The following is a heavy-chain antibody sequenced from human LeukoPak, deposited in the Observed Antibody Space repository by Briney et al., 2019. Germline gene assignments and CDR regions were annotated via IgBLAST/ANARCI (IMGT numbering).Heavy chain of an antibody. Sequence: KPSETLSLTCAVYGGSFSGYYWSWIRQPPGKGLEWIGEINHSGSTNYNPSLKSRVTISVDTSKNQFSLKLSSVTAADTAVYYCARALSGWIDYWGQGTLVTVSS. CDR2: INHSGST. D-gene: IGHD6-19*01. V-gene: IGHV4-34*01. J-gene: IGHJ4*02. CDR3: ARALSGWIDY. CDR1: GGSFSGYY.